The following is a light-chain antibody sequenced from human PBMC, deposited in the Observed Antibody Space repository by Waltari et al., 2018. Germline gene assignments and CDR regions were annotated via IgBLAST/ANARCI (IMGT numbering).Light chain of an antibody. J-gene: IGLJ2*01. V-gene: IGLV1-44*01. CDR3: GTWDDSLNGPL. CDR1: SSNIGINP. Sequence: QSLLTQAPSASGTPGQTVPIPCSGSSSNIGINPVNWYQQLPGTAPKLRLYSNNQRPSGVPARFSGSKSGTSASLAISGLQAEDEADYYCGTWDDSLNGPLFGGGTKVTVL. CDR2: SNN.